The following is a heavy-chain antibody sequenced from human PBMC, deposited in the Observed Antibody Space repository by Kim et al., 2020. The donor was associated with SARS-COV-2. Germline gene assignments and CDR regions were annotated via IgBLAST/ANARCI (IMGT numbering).Heavy chain of an antibody. V-gene: IGHV4-34*01. Sequence: SETLSLTCAVYGGSFSGYYWSWIRQPPGKGLEWIGEINHSGSTNYNPSLKSRVTISVDTSKNQFSLKLSSVIAADTAVYYCARGKYSPPYYYGSGRIWFDPWGQGTLVTVSS. CDR1: GGSFSGYY. CDR3: ARGKYSPPYYYGSGRIWFDP. J-gene: IGHJ5*02. CDR2: INHSGST. D-gene: IGHD3-10*01.